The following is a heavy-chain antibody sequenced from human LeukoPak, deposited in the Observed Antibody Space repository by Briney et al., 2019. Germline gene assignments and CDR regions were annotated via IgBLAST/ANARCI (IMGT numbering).Heavy chain of an antibody. CDR2: IYPGDSDT. D-gene: IGHD3-22*01. CDR3: ARRFQYYYDSGGDDAFDI. J-gene: IGHJ3*02. CDR1: GYSFTTYW. V-gene: IGHV5-51*01. Sequence: GESLKISCKGSGYSFTTYWIGWVRQMPGKGLECLGVIYPGDSDTRYSPSFQGQVTISADKSISTAYLQWSSLKASDTAIYYCARRFQYYYDSGGDDAFDIWGQGTMVTVSS.